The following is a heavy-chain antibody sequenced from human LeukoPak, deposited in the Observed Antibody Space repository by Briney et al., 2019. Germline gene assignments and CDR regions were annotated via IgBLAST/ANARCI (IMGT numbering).Heavy chain of an antibody. V-gene: IGHV3-74*01. CDR2: INSDGSST. CDR1: GFTFSTYG. Sequence: GGSLRLSCAASGFTFSTYGMHWVRQGPGKGLVWVSRINSDGSSTTYADSVKGRFTISRDSAKNTLYLQMNSLRAEDTAVYYCARRGYYDSSGNGFDYWGQGTLVTVSS. D-gene: IGHD3-22*01. J-gene: IGHJ4*02. CDR3: ARRGYYDSSGNGFDY.